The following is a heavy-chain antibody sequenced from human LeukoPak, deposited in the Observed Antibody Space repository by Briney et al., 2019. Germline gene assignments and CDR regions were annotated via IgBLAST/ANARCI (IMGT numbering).Heavy chain of an antibody. CDR3: ARRLVGFDY. V-gene: IGHV5-51*01. CDR2: IYPGDSDT. CDR1: AYSFSSYW. Sequence: GESLKISCKGSAYSFSSYWIAWVRQMPGKGLEWMGIIYPGDSDTKYSPSFQGQVTFSADNSINTAYLQWNSLKASDSAMYYCARRLVGFDYWGQGTLVTVSS. J-gene: IGHJ4*02. D-gene: IGHD2-15*01.